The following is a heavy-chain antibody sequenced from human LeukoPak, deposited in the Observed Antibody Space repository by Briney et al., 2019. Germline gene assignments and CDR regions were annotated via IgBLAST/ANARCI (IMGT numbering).Heavy chain of an antibody. D-gene: IGHD2-15*01. V-gene: IGHV3-11*01. CDR3: ARAAYCSGGSCPKNYYYYYGMDV. Sequence: LSLTCAVYGGSFSGYYWSWIRQAPGKGLEWVSYISSSGSTIYYADSVKGRFTISRDNAKNSLYLQMNSLRAEDTAVYYCARAAYCSGGSCPKNYYYYYGMDVWGQGTTVTVSS. CDR2: ISSSGSTI. CDR1: GGSFSGYY. J-gene: IGHJ6*02.